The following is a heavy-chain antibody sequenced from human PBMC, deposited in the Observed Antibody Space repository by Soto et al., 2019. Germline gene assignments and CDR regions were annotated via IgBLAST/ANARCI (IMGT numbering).Heavy chain of an antibody. J-gene: IGHJ4*02. CDR2: IYYSGST. D-gene: IGHD3-22*01. Sequence: SETLSLTCTVSCGSISSGGYYWSWIRQHPGKGLEWIGYIYYSGSTYYNPSLKSRVTISVDTSKNQFSLKLSSVTAADTAVYYCARTYYYDSSGYWRPSRGFRGGCNFDYWGQGTLVTVSS. CDR3: ARTYYYDSSGYWRPSRGFRGGCNFDY. V-gene: IGHV4-31*03. CDR1: CGSISSGGYY.